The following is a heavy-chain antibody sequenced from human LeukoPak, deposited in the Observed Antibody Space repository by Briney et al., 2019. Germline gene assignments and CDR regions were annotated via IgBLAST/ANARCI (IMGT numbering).Heavy chain of an antibody. CDR1: GFTFSDYS. CDR3: AKLVGSTTGIDY. Sequence: GGSLRLSCAASGFTFSDYSMHWVRQAPGKGLVWVSRINSDGTSTRYADSVKGRFTISRDNAKNTLHLQMNSLRAEDTAVYYCAKLVGSTTGIDYWGQGTLVTVSS. CDR2: INSDGTST. J-gene: IGHJ4*02. V-gene: IGHV3-74*01. D-gene: IGHD1-26*01.